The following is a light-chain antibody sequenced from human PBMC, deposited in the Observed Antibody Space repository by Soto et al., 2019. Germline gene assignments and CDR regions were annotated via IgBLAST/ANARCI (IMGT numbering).Light chain of an antibody. CDR3: QQYGTRPLT. J-gene: IGKJ4*01. CDR2: DAS. V-gene: IGKV3-20*01. Sequence: EIVLTQSPDTLSVSPGERATLSCRASQTVTNKYLGWYQQKPGQAPRLLIYDASIRATGIPDRFSGSGSGTDFTLTISRLEPDDFAVYFCQQYGTRPLTFGGGTKVDI. CDR1: QTVTNKY.